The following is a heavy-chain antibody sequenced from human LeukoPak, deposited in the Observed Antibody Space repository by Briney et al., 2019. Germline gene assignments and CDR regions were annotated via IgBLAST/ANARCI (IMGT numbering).Heavy chain of an antibody. CDR2: INPNSGVT. V-gene: IGHV1-2*02. CDR1: GYTFTAYY. Sequence: ASVKVSCKASGYTFTAYYVHWVRQAPGQGLDWMGWINPNSGVTNYAQKLQGRVTMTRDTSISTAYMGLSSLRSDDTAVYYCASGTLDSFDSWGQGTLVTVSS. CDR3: ASGTLDSFDS. J-gene: IGHJ4*02.